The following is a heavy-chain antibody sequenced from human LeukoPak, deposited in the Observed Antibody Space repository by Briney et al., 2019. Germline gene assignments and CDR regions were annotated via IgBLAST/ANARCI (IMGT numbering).Heavy chain of an antibody. V-gene: IGHV4-4*07. J-gene: IGHJ4*02. CDR1: GVSISSYY. CDR3: ARDSCSSTSCLPLD. CDR2: IYTSGST. Sequence: PSETLSLTCTVSGVSISSYYWSWIRQPAGKGLEWIGRIYTSGSTNYNPSLKSRVTMSVDTSKNQFSLKLSSVTAADTAVYYCARDSCSSTSCLPLDWGQGTLVTVSS. D-gene: IGHD2-2*01.